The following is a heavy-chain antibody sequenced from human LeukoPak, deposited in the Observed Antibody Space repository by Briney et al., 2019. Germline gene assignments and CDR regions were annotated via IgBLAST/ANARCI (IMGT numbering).Heavy chain of an antibody. V-gene: IGHV4-59*01. D-gene: IGHD2/OR15-2a*01. CDR2: IYYSGST. CDR3: ARELSGGGIDY. J-gene: IGHJ4*02. Sequence: SETLSLTCNVSGVSMINKYWSWIRQPPGMGLEWIGFIYYSGSTNYNPSLKSRVTISVDTSKNQFSLKLSSVTAADAAVYFCARELSGGGIDYWGQGTLVTVS. CDR1: GVSMINKY.